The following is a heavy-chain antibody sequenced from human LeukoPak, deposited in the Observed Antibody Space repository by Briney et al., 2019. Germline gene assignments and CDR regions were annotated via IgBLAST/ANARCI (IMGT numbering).Heavy chain of an antibody. V-gene: IGHV3-30-3*01. Sequence: GGSLRLPCAASGFTFSSYAMHWVRQAPGKGLEWVAVISYDGSNKYYADSVKGRFTISRDNSKNTLYLQMNSLRAEDTAVYYCARAYDSSGYDFDYWGQGTLVTVSS. J-gene: IGHJ4*02. CDR2: ISYDGSNK. CDR3: ARAYDSSGYDFDY. D-gene: IGHD3-22*01. CDR1: GFTFSSYA.